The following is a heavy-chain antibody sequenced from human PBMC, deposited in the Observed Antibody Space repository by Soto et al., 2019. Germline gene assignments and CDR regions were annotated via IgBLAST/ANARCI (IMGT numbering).Heavy chain of an antibody. D-gene: IGHD6-19*01. CDR1: GFIFDDYV. CDR3: TIWPGSGHSNFEN. CDR2: IRSGGTT. V-gene: IGHV3-49*04. Sequence: GGSLRLSCATSGFIFDDYVMTWVRQAPGKGLEFVGAIRSGGTTEYAASVRGRFTVSRDDSKSIAYLQMNSLKADDTAVYYCTIWPGSGHSNFENWGQGTLVTVSS. J-gene: IGHJ4*02.